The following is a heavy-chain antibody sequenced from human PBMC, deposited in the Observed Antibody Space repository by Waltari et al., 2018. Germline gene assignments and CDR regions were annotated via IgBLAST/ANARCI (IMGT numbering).Heavy chain of an antibody. Sequence: QVQLLQSGAEVKKPGSSVKVSCKASGGTVSSYAISWVRQAPGQGLEWMGGLIPILVIASDAQKFNGRVTVTADESTSTAYMGPSSLSSEDTAVYSCARAPRMAAPGGDVWGKGTTVTVSS. J-gene: IGHJ6*04. CDR1: GGTVSSYA. V-gene: IGHV1-69*04. CDR3: ARAPRMAAPGGDV. CDR2: LIPILVIA. D-gene: IGHD6-6*01.